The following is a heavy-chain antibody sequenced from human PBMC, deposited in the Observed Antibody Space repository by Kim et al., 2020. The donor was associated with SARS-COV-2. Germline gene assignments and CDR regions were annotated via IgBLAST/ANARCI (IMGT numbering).Heavy chain of an antibody. CDR3: ARQVTNAYYVPDAFDI. D-gene: IGHD3-10*02. J-gene: IGHJ3*02. CDR2: ISSGNSYI. CDR1: GFTFSSYS. V-gene: IGHV3-21*01. Sequence: GGSLRLSCAASGFTFSSYSMDWVRQAPGKGLEWVSSISSGNSYIYYADSVKGRFTISRDNAKNSLYLQMNSLRAEDTAVYYCARQVTNAYYVPDAFDIWGQGTMVTVSS.